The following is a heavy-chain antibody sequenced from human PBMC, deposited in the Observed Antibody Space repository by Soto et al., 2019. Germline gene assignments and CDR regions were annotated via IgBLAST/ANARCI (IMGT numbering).Heavy chain of an antibody. CDR3: ARDESYSADF. V-gene: IGHV1-8*01. CDR2: MNPNSGNT. CDR1: GYTFTSYD. Sequence: QVQLVQSGAEVKKPGASVKVSCKASGYTFTSYDINWVRQATGQGLEWMGWMNPNSGNTGYAQNLQGRVTMTTDTSTSTAYMELRSLRSDDTAVYYCARDESYSADFWGQGTLVTVSS. D-gene: IGHD2-15*01. J-gene: IGHJ4*02.